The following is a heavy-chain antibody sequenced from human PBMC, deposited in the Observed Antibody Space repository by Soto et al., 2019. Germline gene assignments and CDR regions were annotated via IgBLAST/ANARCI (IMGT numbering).Heavy chain of an antibody. Sequence: QLQLQESGSGLVKPSQTLSLTCAVSGGSISSGGYSGSWIRQPPGKGLEWIGYISHSGSTYYNPSLKSRVTISVDRPKTQVSPKLSSVTAADTAMYYCASGSHVPHYWGQGTLVTVSS. J-gene: IGHJ4*02. D-gene: IGHD6-6*01. CDR2: ISHSGST. CDR3: ASGSHVPHY. CDR1: GGSISSGGYS. V-gene: IGHV4-30-2*01.